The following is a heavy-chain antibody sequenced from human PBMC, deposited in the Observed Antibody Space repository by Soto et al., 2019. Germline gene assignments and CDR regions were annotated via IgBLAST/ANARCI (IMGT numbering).Heavy chain of an antibody. CDR3: ARSPDSSGYYPRWYYYGMDV. V-gene: IGHV4-39*07. J-gene: IGHJ6*02. CDR2: IYYNGTT. D-gene: IGHD3-22*01. CDR1: GGSISSPNFY. Sequence: TSGTLSLTCTVSGGSISSPNFYWGWVRQHPGEGLEWIGHIYYNGTTYYNPTLKSRVSISVDKSKNQFSLKLSSVTAADTAVYYCARSPDSSGYYPRWYYYGMDVWGQGTTVTVSS.